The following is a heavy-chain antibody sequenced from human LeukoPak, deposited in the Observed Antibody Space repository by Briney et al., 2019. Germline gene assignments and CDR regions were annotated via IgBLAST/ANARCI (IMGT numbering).Heavy chain of an antibody. Sequence: AASVKASCKASGYTFTSYDTNWVRQAPGQGLEWMASMNPNNGNTAYARKFQGRVTMTRDTSIGTAYLELSALRSEDTAVYYCARLHWESGGIYFYYYMDVWGKGTTVTVSS. V-gene: IGHV1-8*01. D-gene: IGHD3-16*01. CDR3: ARLHWESGGIYFYYYMDV. J-gene: IGHJ6*03. CDR2: MNPNNGNT. CDR1: GYTFTSYD.